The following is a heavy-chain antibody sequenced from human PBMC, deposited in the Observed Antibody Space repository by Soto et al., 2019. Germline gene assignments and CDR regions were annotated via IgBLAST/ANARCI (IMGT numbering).Heavy chain of an antibody. CDR2: ISSSGSFI. Sequence: GGSLRLSCAASGFTFRTYGMNWVRRAPGGGLEWVASISSSGSFIYYADSVKGRFTIPSADAEKSLSLQMNSLRAEDTALYYCGREAEGIAGALDYWGRGTLVTVS. CDR3: GREAEGIAGALDY. J-gene: IGHJ4*02. D-gene: IGHD1-26*01. V-gene: IGHV3-21*04. CDR1: GFTFRTYG.